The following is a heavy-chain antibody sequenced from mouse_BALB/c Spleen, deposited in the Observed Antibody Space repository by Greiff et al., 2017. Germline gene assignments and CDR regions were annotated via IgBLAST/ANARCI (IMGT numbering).Heavy chain of an antibody. V-gene: IGHV5-12-1*01. J-gene: IGHJ2*01. CDR2: ISSGGGST. CDR1: GFAFSSYD. Sequence: EVKLMESGGGLVKPGGSLKLSCAASGFAFSSYDMSWVRQTPEKRLEWVAYISSGGGSTYYPDTVKGRFTISRDNAKNTLYLQMSSLKSEDTAMYYCARADYWGQGTTLTVSS. CDR3: ARADY.